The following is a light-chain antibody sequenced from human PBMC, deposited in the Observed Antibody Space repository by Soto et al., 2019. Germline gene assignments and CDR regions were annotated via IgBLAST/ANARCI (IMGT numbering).Light chain of an antibody. CDR1: QSVSNSY. Sequence: EIVLTQSPGTLSLSPGERATLSCRASQSVSNSYLAWYQQKPGQAPRLLIYGASSRVTGIPDRFSGSGSGTDFTLTITRLEPEDFGVYYCQQYGSSPGWTFGQGTKVEIK. CDR2: GAS. CDR3: QQYGSSPGWT. J-gene: IGKJ1*01. V-gene: IGKV3-20*01.